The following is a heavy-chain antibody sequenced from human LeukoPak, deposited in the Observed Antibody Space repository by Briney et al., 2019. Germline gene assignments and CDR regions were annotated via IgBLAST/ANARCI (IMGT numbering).Heavy chain of an antibody. CDR2: ISSNGGST. CDR3: ARGGSSSWAYFDY. Sequence: GGSLRLSCAASGFTFSSYAMHWVSQAPGKGLEYVSAISSNGGSTYYADSVKGRFTISRDNSKNTLYLQMGSLRAEDMAVYYCARGGSSSWAYFDYWGQGTLVTVSS. CDR1: GFTFSSYA. J-gene: IGHJ4*02. V-gene: IGHV3-64*02. D-gene: IGHD6-13*01.